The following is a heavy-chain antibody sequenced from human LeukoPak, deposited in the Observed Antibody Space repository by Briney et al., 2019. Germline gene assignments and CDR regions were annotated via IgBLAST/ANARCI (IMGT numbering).Heavy chain of an antibody. V-gene: IGHV1-2*02. CDR2: INPNSGGT. J-gene: IGHJ4*02. D-gene: IGHD3-22*01. CDR1: GYTFTSYY. CDR3: ARGYYYDSSGYYPYYFDY. Sequence: ASVKVSCKASGYTFTSYYMHWVRQAPGQGLEWMGWINPNSGGTNYAQKFQGRVTMTRDTSISTAYMELSRLRSDDTAVYYCARGYYYDSSGYYPYYFDYWGQGTLVTVSS.